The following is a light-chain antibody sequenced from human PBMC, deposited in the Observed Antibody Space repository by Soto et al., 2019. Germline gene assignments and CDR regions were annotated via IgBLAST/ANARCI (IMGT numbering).Light chain of an antibody. CDR1: QSVSSTY. Sequence: EIVLTQSPGTLFLSPGERATLSCRASQSVSSTYLAWYQQKPGQAPRLLIYGASNRATGIPDRFSGSGPGTDFTLTISRLEPEDFAVYYCQQYGGSRWTFGQGTRVDI. CDR3: QQYGGSRWT. J-gene: IGKJ1*01. CDR2: GAS. V-gene: IGKV3-20*01.